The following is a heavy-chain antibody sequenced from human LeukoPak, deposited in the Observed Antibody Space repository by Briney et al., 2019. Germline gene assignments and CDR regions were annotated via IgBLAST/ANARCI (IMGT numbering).Heavy chain of an antibody. Sequence: PGGSLRLSCAASGFTFSSYGMHWVRQAPGKGLEWVAFIRYDGSNKYYADSVKGRFTISRDNAKNTLYLQMNSLRAEDTAVYYCARVKWFGELWRGENWFDPWGQGTLVTVSS. CDR3: ARVKWFGELWRGENWFDP. D-gene: IGHD3-10*01. CDR2: IRYDGSNK. V-gene: IGHV3-30*02. J-gene: IGHJ5*02. CDR1: GFTFSSYG.